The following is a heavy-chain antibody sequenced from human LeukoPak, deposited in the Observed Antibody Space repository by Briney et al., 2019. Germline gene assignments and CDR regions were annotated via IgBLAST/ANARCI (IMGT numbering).Heavy chain of an antibody. J-gene: IGHJ5*02. D-gene: IGHD3-10*01. V-gene: IGHV3-30*18. CDR3: AKDRYGSGKNYFDT. CDR1: GFAFSSYG. Sequence: PGGSLRLSCAGSGFAFSSYGMHWVRQAPGKGLEWVAAISHDGSNTYYADSVKGRFTISRDNPNNTLYLQMNNLRPDDTAVFYCAKDRYGSGKNYFDTWGLGTLVTVSS. CDR2: ISHDGSNT.